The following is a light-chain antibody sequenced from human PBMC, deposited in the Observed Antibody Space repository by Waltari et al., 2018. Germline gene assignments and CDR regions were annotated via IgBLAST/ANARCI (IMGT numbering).Light chain of an antibody. CDR3: LLSYDVGRPV. J-gene: IGLJ2*01. Sequence: QAVVTQEPSLTVSPGGPVTPTCGSTSGAVTRDHYPYWFQQKPGQAPRTLITDISRRISWTPARFSGSLLGDKAALTLSGAQPEDEADYYCLLSYDVGRPVFGGGTKVTVL. CDR2: DIS. CDR1: SGAVTRDHY. V-gene: IGLV7-46*01.